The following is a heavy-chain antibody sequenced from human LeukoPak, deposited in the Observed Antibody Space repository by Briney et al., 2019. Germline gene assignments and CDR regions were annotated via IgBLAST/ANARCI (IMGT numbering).Heavy chain of an antibody. D-gene: IGHD5-18*01. J-gene: IGHJ4*02. CDR2: IYPGDSDT. V-gene: IGHV5-51*01. CDR3: ARHLYSYGYKLDY. Sequence: GESLKISCKVSGYRLTNNWIGWVRQVPGKGLEWMGIIYPGDSDTRYSPSFQGQVTISADKSISTAYLQWSSLKASDTAMYYCARHLYSYGYKLDYWGQGTLVTVSS. CDR1: GYRLTNNW.